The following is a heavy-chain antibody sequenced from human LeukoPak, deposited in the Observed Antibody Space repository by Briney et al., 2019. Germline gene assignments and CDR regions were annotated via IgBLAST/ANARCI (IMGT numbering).Heavy chain of an antibody. D-gene: IGHD5-18*01. CDR1: GGSFSGYY. J-gene: IGHJ4*02. Sequence: PSETLSLTCAVYGGSFSGYYWSWIRQPPGKGLEWIGEINHSGSTNYNPSLKSRVTISVDTSKNQFSLKLSSVTAADTAVYYCARVEAGIQLWFPWYGGPPTRWGQGTLVTVSS. V-gene: IGHV4-34*01. CDR3: ARVEAGIQLWFPWYGGPPTR. CDR2: INHSGST.